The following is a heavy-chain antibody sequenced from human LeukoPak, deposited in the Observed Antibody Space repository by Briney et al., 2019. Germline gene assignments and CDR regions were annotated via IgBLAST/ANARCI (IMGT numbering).Heavy chain of an antibody. CDR2: IYYSGST. CDR1: GGSISSGGYS. J-gene: IGHJ4*02. CDR3: ARGYQLPPDY. Sequence: SETLSLTCTVSGGSISSGGYSWSWIRQHPGKGLEWIGYIYYSGSTYYNPSLKSRVTISVDTSKNQFSLKLSSVTAADTAVYYCARGYQLPPDYWGQGTLVTVSS. D-gene: IGHD2-2*01. V-gene: IGHV4-31*03.